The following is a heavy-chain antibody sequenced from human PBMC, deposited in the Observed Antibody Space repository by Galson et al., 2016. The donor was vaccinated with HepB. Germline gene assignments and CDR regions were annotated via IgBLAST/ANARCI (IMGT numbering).Heavy chain of an antibody. J-gene: IGHJ4*02. CDR2: IYYSGRT. CDR1: GDSIRGFY. V-gene: IGHV4-59*01. D-gene: IGHD1-1*01. CDR3: AREGPGTADY. Sequence: SETLSLTCTVSGDSIRGFYWSWIRQPPGKGLEWIGYIYYSGRTNYNPSLKSRVTISVDTSKNQFYLKLSSVTAADTAVYYCAREGPGTADYRGQGTLVTVSS.